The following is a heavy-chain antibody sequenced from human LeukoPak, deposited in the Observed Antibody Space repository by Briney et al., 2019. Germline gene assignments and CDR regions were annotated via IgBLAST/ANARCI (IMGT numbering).Heavy chain of an antibody. CDR1: GFIFSNYW. CDR2: IRYDGSNK. J-gene: IGHJ4*02. CDR3: AKDLRQWLVWGEGFDY. V-gene: IGHV3-30*02. D-gene: IGHD6-19*01. Sequence: GGSLRLSCAASGFIFSNYWMGWVRQGPGKGLEWVAFIRYDGSNKYYADSVKGRFTISRDNSKNTLYLQMNSLRAEDTAVYYCAKDLRQWLVWGEGFDYWGQGTLVTVSS.